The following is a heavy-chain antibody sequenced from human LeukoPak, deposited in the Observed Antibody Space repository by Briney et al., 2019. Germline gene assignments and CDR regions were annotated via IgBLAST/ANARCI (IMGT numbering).Heavy chain of an antibody. CDR3: AKGHRLPSGTYYDSSGYPDY. CDR1: GFTVSDYS. Sequence: GGSLRLSCAASGFTVSDYSMAWVRQAPGKGLEWVSAISGSGSYTDYADSVKGRFTISKDNSKNTLYMRMSSLRAEDTAVYYCAKGHRLPSGTYYDSSGYPDYWGQGTLVTVSS. V-gene: IGHV3-23*01. D-gene: IGHD3-22*01. CDR2: ISGSGSYT. J-gene: IGHJ4*02.